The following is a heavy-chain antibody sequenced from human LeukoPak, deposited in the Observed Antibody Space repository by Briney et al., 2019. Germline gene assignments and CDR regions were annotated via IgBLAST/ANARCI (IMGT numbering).Heavy chain of an antibody. Sequence: SETLSLTCTVSGGSISSSSYYWGWIRQPPGKGLEWIGSIYYSGSTYYNPSLKSRVTISVDTSKNQFSLKLSSVTAADTAVYYCASGIAAAGPGFDYWGQGTLVTVSS. D-gene: IGHD6-13*01. CDR1: GGSISSSSYY. CDR2: IYYSGST. V-gene: IGHV4-39*07. J-gene: IGHJ4*02. CDR3: ASGIAAAGPGFDY.